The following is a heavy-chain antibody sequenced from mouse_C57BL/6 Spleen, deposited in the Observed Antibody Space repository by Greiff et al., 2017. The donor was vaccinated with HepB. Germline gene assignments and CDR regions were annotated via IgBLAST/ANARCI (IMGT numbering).Heavy chain of an antibody. D-gene: IGHD2-1*01. Sequence: VKLKQPGAELVKPGASVKLSCKASGYTFTSYWMHWVKQRPGRGLEWIGRIDPNSGGTKYNEKFKSKATLTVDKPSSTAYMQLSSLTSEDSAVYYCARADYGNYESAMDYWGQGTSVTVSS. CDR2: IDPNSGGT. CDR1: GYTFTSYW. CDR3: ARADYGNYESAMDY. V-gene: IGHV1-72*01. J-gene: IGHJ4*01.